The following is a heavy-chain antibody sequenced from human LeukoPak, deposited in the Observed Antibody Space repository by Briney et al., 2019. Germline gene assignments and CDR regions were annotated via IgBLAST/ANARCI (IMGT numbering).Heavy chain of an antibody. CDR1: EFTFSNYA. CDR3: ARGMTTVTWAFDI. J-gene: IGHJ3*02. Sequence: GGSLRLSCAASEFTFSNYAMHWVRQAPGKGLEYVSAISTNGGNTYYANSVKGRFTISRDNSKNTLYLQVGSLRAEDMAVYYCARGMTTVTWAFDIWGQGTMVTVSS. D-gene: IGHD4-17*01. CDR2: ISTNGGNT. V-gene: IGHV3-64*01.